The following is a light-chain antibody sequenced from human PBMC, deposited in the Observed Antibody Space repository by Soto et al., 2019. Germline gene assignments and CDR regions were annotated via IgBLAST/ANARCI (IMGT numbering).Light chain of an antibody. CDR3: QSYDSNTVV. Sequence: QSVLTQPRSVSGSPGQSVAISCTGTSSDVGGYNYVSWYQQHPGKAPKVVIYDVDKRPSGVPDRFSGSKSGNTASLTISGLQTEDEADYYCQSYDSNTVVFGGGTKLTVL. CDR1: SSDVGGYNY. V-gene: IGLV2-11*01. CDR2: DVD. J-gene: IGLJ2*01.